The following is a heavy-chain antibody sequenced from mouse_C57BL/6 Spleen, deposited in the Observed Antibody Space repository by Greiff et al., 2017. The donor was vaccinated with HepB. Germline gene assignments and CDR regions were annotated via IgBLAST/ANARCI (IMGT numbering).Heavy chain of an antibody. CDR2: IDPSDSYT. J-gene: IGHJ4*01. V-gene: IGHV1-69*01. Sequence: VKLQQPGAELVMPGASVKLSCKASGYTFTSYWMHWVKQRPGQGLEWIGEIDPSDSYTNYNQKFKGKSTLTVDKSSSTAYMQLSSLTSEDSAVYYCARSRDYHAMDYWGQGTSVTVSS. CDR3: ARSRDYHAMDY. CDR1: GYTFTSYW.